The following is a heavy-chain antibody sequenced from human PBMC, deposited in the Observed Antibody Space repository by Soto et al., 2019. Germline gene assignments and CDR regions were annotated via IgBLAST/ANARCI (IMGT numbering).Heavy chain of an antibody. J-gene: IGHJ4*02. D-gene: IGHD3-16*02. CDR1: GFSLSNARMG. CDR2: IFSNDEK. Sequence: QVTLKESGPVLVKPTETLTLTCTVSGFSLSNARMGVSWIRQPPGKALEWLAHIFSNDEKSYSTSLKSRLTISKVTSKSQVVLTMTNMGPVDTATYYCARMVDYDYVWGSYPTTFDYWGQGTLVTVSS. CDR3: ARMVDYDYVWGSYPTTFDY. V-gene: IGHV2-26*01.